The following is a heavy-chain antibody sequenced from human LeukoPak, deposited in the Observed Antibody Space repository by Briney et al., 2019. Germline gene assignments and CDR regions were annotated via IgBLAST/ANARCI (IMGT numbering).Heavy chain of an antibody. V-gene: IGHV4-4*02. Sequence: SETLSLTCAVSGGSISSSNSWSWVRQPPGKGLEWIGEVYHSGSTNYNPSLKSRVTISVDKSKNQFSLKLSSVTAADTAVYYCASRITMVRGVLTRFDYWGQGTLVTVSS. CDR1: GGSISSSNS. D-gene: IGHD3-10*01. CDR3: ASRITMVRGVLTRFDY. J-gene: IGHJ4*02. CDR2: VYHSGST.